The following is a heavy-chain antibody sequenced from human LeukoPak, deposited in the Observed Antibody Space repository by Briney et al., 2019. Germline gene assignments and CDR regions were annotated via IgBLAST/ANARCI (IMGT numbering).Heavy chain of an antibody. V-gene: IGHV3-7*01. D-gene: IGHD3-22*01. CDR3: ARPVKLYYYDSSGHLDY. Sequence: GGSLRLSCAASGFTFSSYWMSWVRQAPGKGLEWVANIKQDGSEKYYVDSVKGRFTISRDNAKNSLYLQMNSLRAEDTAVYYCARPVKLYYYDSSGHLDYWGQGILVTVSS. J-gene: IGHJ4*02. CDR2: IKQDGSEK. CDR1: GFTFSSYW.